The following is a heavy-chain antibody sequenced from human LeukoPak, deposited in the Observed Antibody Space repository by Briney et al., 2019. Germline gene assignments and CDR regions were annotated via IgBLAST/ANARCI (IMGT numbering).Heavy chain of an antibody. Sequence: GRSLRLSCAASGFTFDDYAMHWVRRAPGKGLEWVSGISWNSGSIGYADSVKGRFTISRDNAKNSLYLQMNSLRAEDTALYYCAKDIRAVAGTTFDYWGQGTLVTVSS. V-gene: IGHV3-9*01. CDR2: ISWNSGSI. D-gene: IGHD6-19*01. CDR1: GFTFDDYA. CDR3: AKDIRAVAGTTFDY. J-gene: IGHJ4*02.